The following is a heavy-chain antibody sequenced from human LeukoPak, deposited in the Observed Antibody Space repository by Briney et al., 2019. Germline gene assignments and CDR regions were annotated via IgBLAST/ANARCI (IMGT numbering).Heavy chain of an antibody. Sequence: SETLSLTCTVSGGSISSYYWSWIRQPPGKGLEWIGYIYYSVGTNYNPSLKSRVTISVDTSKNQFSLKLSSVTAADTAVYYCARGVPGRAVAGLDYWGQGTLVTVSS. D-gene: IGHD6-19*01. CDR3: ARGVPGRAVAGLDY. V-gene: IGHV4-59*08. CDR2: IYYSVGT. CDR1: GGSISSYY. J-gene: IGHJ4*02.